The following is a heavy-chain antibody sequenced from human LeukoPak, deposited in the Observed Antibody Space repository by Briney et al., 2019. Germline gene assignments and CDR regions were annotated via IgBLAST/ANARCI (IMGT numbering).Heavy chain of an antibody. CDR2: IKSKTDGGTT. CDR1: GFTFSNAW. D-gene: IGHD2-2*01. Sequence: GGSLRLSCAASGFTFSNAWMSWVRQAPAMGLEWVGRIKSKTDGGTTDYAAPVKGRFTLSGDDSKNTLYLQMNSLKTEDTAVYYCTVRWGYCSSTSCNGFDYWGQGTLVTVSS. CDR3: TVRWGYCSSTSCNGFDY. J-gene: IGHJ4*02. V-gene: IGHV3-15*01.